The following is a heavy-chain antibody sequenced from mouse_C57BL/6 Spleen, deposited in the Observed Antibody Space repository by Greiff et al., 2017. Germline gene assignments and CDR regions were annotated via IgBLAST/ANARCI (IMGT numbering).Heavy chain of an antibody. CDR2: IYPGSGST. D-gene: IGHD2-3*01. V-gene: IGHV1-55*01. Sequence: QVQLQQPGAELVKPGASVKMSCKASGYTFTSYWITWVKQRPGQGLEWIGDIYPGSGSTNYNEKFKSKATLTVDTSSSTAYMQLSSLTSEDSAVYYCARWGLLRGYAMDYWGQGTPVTVSS. J-gene: IGHJ4*01. CDR1: GYTFTSYW. CDR3: ARWGLLRGYAMDY.